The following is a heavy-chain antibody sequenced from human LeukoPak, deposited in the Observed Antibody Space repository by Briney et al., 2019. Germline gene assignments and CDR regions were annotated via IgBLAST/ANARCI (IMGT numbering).Heavy chain of an antibody. Sequence: PGGSLRLSCAASGFTFSNYNMNWVRQAPGKGLEWVSSISSSNNYIYYADSVKGRFTISRDNAKNSLYLQMNSLRAEDTAVYYCARSRIASSGYDAFDIWGQGTMVTVSS. CDR3: ARSRIASSGYDAFDI. CDR1: GFTFSNYN. CDR2: ISSSNNYI. V-gene: IGHV3-21*01. J-gene: IGHJ3*02. D-gene: IGHD6-13*01.